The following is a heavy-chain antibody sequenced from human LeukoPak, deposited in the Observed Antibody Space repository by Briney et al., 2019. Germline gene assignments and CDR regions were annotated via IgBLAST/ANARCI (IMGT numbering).Heavy chain of an antibody. CDR1: GSTFSTYA. CDR3: ARGTGSSWYNLDY. Sequence: GGSLRLSCAASGSTFSTYAMHWVRQAPGKGLEWVAVIAYDASNKYYADSVKGRFTVSRDNSKNTLYLQMSSLRTEDTALYYCARGTGSSWYNLDYWGQGTLVTVSS. D-gene: IGHD6-13*01. V-gene: IGHV3-30*04. CDR2: IAYDASNK. J-gene: IGHJ4*02.